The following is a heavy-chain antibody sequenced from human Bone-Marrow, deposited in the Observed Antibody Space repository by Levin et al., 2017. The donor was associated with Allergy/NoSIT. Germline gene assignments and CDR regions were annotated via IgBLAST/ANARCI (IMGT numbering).Heavy chain of an antibody. J-gene: IGHJ3*02. V-gene: IGHV3-21*01. Sequence: GGSLRLSCAASGFTFSTYFMNWVRQAPGKGLEWVSSIRSSSSYIYYADSVKGRFTISRDNAKNSVHLQMNSLRAEDTAVYYCARALDYDDSGYFYATPGAFDIWGQGTMLTVSS. CDR1: GFTFSTYF. CDR3: ARALDYDDSGYFYATPGAFDI. CDR2: IRSSSSYI. D-gene: IGHD3-22*01.